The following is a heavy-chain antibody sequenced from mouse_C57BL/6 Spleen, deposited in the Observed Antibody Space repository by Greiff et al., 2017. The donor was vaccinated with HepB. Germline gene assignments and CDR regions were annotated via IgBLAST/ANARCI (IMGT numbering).Heavy chain of an antibody. Sequence: VQLQQPGAELVMPGASVKLSCKASGYTFTSYWMHWVKQRPGQGLEWIGEIDPSDSYTNYTQKFKGKSTLTVDKSSSTAYMLLSSLTTEDSSVYYCAISESSGSLYYFDYWGQGTTLTVSS. CDR2: IDPSDSYT. V-gene: IGHV1-69*01. CDR1: GYTFTSYW. J-gene: IGHJ2*01. D-gene: IGHD3-2*02. CDR3: AISESSGSLYYFDY.